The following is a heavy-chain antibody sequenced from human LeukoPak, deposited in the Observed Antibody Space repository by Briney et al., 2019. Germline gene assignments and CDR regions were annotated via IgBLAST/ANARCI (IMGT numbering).Heavy chain of an antibody. Sequence: SETLSLTCTVSGGSISSYYWSWIRQPPGKGLEWIGYFYYSGSTNYTPSLKSRVTISVDTSKNQFSLKLSSVTAADTAVYYCARGNDWYTRGYFDYWGQGTLVTVSS. CDR1: GGSISSYY. V-gene: IGHV4-59*01. D-gene: IGHD6-19*01. J-gene: IGHJ4*02. CDR2: FYYSGST. CDR3: ARGNDWYTRGYFDY.